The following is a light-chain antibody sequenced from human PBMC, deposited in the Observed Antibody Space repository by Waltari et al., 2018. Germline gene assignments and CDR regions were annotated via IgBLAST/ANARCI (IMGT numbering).Light chain of an antibody. Sequence: DIVMTQSPDSLAVSLGERATINCTSSESVIYDSDNKNYLAWYQQKPGQPPKLLIHWASTRESGVPDRFSGSGSGTDFTLTISSLQAEDVAVYYCQQYLSAPRTFGQGTVLEIK. CDR1: ESVIYDSDNKNY. V-gene: IGKV4-1*01. CDR2: WAS. CDR3: QQYLSAPRT. J-gene: IGKJ2*01.